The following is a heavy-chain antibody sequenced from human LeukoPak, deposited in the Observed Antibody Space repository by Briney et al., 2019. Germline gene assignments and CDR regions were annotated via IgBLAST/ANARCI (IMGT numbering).Heavy chain of an antibody. CDR2: INPSGGST. J-gene: IGHJ3*02. V-gene: IGHV1-46*01. CDR3: ARAHAYDILTGYPMRAFDI. CDR1: GYTFTSYD. D-gene: IGHD3-9*01. Sequence: ASVKVSCKASGYTFTSYDINWVRQAPGQGLEWMGIINPSGGSTSYAQKFQGRVTMTRDTSTSTVYMELSSLRSEDTAVYYCARAHAYDILTGYPMRAFDIWGQGTMVTVSS.